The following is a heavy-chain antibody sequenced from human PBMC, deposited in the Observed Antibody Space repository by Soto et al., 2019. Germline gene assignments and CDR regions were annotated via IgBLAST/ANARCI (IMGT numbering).Heavy chain of an antibody. J-gene: IGHJ4*02. CDR2: IYYSGST. CDR1: GGSISSSSYY. CDR3: ARSYGPPFYFDY. V-gene: IGHV4-31*03. D-gene: IGHD3-10*01. Sequence: SETLSLTCTFSGGSISSSSYYWGWIRQHPGKGLEWIGYIYYSGSTHYNPSLKSRVTISVDTSKNQFSLKLSSVTAADTAVYYCARSYGPPFYFDYWGQGTLVTVSS.